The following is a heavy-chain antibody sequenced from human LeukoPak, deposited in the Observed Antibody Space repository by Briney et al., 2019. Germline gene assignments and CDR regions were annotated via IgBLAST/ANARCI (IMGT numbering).Heavy chain of an antibody. CDR2: IYSGGST. CDR3: ARGSGGYSGYADY. Sequence: GGSLRLSCAPSGFTVSSNYMSWVRQPPGKGLEWVSVIYSGGSTYYADSVKGRFTISRDNSKNTLYLQMNSLRAEDTAVYYCARGSGGYSGYADYWGQGTLVTVSS. CDR1: GFTVSSNY. V-gene: IGHV3-53*01. D-gene: IGHD5-12*01. J-gene: IGHJ4*02.